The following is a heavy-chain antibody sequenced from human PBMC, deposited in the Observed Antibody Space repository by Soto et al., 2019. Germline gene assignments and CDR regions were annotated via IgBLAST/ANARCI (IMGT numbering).Heavy chain of an antibody. V-gene: IGHV1-46*01. J-gene: IGHJ4*02. CDR1: GYTLSSYN. D-gene: IGHD5-18*01. Sequence: ASVKVSCKASGYTLSSYNMHWVRQAPGQGLEWMGIINSSGGSTTYAQKFQSRVTMTRDTSTNTLYMELSSLRSDDTAIYYCARQWQIQLWFFDYWGQGTLVTVSS. CDR2: INSSGGST. CDR3: ARQWQIQLWFFDY.